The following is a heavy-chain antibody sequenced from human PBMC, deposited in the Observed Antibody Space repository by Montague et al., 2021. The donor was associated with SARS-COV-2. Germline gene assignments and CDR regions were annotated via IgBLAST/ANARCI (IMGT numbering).Heavy chain of an antibody. CDR2: ISRSSRTI. D-gene: IGHD4-17*01. Sequence: FLRLSCAASGFTFGSYSMNWVRQAPGKGLEWVSYISRSSRTIYYADSVKGRITISRDNAKNSLYLQMNSLRAEDTAVYYCADYGDTEPFQHWGQGTLVTVSS. V-gene: IGHV3-48*04. CDR3: ADYGDTEPFQH. CDR1: GFTFGSYS. J-gene: IGHJ1*01.